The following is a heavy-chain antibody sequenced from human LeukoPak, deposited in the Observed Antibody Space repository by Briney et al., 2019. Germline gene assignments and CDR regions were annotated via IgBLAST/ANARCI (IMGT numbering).Heavy chain of an antibody. CDR1: GFSFTNYA. V-gene: IGHV3-23*01. CDR2: ISDSAYST. J-gene: IGHJ4*02. D-gene: IGHD2-2*01. CDR3: ARDYPALGYCTSTTCSFFDY. Sequence: QSGGSLRLSCAASGFSFTNYAMSWVRQAPGKGLEWVSAISDSAYSTFYADSVKGRFTISRDDSQYTLYLQMNSLRAEDTAVYYCARDYPALGYCTSTTCSFFDYWGQGILVTVSS.